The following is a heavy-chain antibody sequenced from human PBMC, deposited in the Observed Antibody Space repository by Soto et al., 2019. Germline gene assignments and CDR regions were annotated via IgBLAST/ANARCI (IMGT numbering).Heavy chain of an antibody. CDR2: IVVGSGNT. D-gene: IGHD3-3*01. CDR3: AREVRYYDFWSGYYTCFYSYYGMDV. J-gene: IGHJ6*02. CDR1: GFTFTSSA. Sequence: SVKVSCKASGFTFTSSAVQWVRQARGQRLEWIGWIVVGSGNTNYAQKFQERVTITRDMSTSTAYMELSRLRSDDTAVYYCAREVRYYDFWSGYYTCFYSYYGMDVWGQGNTVTVYS. V-gene: IGHV1-58*01.